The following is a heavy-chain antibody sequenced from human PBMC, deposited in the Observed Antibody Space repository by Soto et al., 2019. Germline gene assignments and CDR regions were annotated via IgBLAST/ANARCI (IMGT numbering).Heavy chain of an antibody. D-gene: IGHD6-13*01. CDR1: GGSIGSYY. V-gene: IGHV4-59*01. J-gene: IGHJ4*02. CDR2: IYYSGST. CDR3: ASLIESRAEY. Sequence: ETLSLTCPVSGGSIGSYYWSWIRQPPGKGLEWIGYIYYSGSTNYNPSLKSRLTISVDTSKYQFSLQLSSVTTADTDVYYCASLIESRAEYWGQGTLVTVYS.